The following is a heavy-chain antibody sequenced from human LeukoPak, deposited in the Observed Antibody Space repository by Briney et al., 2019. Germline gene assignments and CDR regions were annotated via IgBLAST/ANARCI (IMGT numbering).Heavy chain of an antibody. CDR3: AKYGTGVLWFGELSWFDP. J-gene: IGHJ5*02. D-gene: IGHD3-10*01. Sequence: QAGGSLRLSCAASGFTFSSYAMSWVRQAPGKGLEWVSAISGSGGSTYYADSVKGRFTISRDNSKNTLYLQMNSLRAEDTAVYYCAKYGTGVLWFGELSWFDPWGQGTLVTVSS. CDR1: GFTFSSYA. CDR2: ISGSGGST. V-gene: IGHV3-23*01.